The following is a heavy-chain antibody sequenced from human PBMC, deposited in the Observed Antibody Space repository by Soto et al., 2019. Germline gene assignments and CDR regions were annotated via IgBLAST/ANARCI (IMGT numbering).Heavy chain of an antibody. Sequence: VGSLRLSCAASGFNFSNHWMHRVRQRPAEGLVWVSRITSDGKSKAYAESVKGRFAISRDNAKNTLYLQMNGLTAEDTAVYYCARESGDWPLNWFDPWGQGTLVTSPQ. J-gene: IGHJ5*02. CDR3: ARESGDWPLNWFDP. CDR1: GFNFSNHW. V-gene: IGHV3-74*01. D-gene: IGHD2-21*02. CDR2: ITSDGKSK.